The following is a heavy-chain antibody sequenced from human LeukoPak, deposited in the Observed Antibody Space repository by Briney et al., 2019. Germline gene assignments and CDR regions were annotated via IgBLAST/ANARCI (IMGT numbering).Heavy chain of an antibody. D-gene: IGHD2-21*01. CDR3: ANGRGCDY. CDR2: IKSKTDGGRT. J-gene: IGHJ3*01. CDR1: GFTFSNAW. V-gene: IGHV3-15*01. Sequence: GGSLRLSCAASGFTFSNAWMSWVRQAPGKGLEWVGRIKSKTDGGRTDYAAPVKGRFTISRDDSKNTLYLQMISLRFEDRAVYYCANGRGCDYWGQGTMVTVSS.